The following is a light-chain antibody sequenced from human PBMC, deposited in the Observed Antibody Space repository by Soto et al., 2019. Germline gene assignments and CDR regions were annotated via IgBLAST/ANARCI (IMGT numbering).Light chain of an antibody. J-gene: IGKJ1*01. CDR2: WAS. Sequence: DIAMTQSPDSLAVSLGERATINCKSSQRVLSSSNNKNFLAWYQQKPGQPPRMLIYWASTRESGVPDRFSGSGAGTDVTLTISSLQAEDVAVYYCQQYYTVPPWTFGQGTKVEIK. CDR1: QRVLSSSNNKNF. CDR3: QQYYTVPPWT. V-gene: IGKV4-1*01.